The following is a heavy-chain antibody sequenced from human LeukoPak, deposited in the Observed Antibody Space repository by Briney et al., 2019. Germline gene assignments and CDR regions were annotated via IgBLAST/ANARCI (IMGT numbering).Heavy chain of an antibody. CDR3: ARARQITIFGVVIISYYYYYMDV. D-gene: IGHD3-3*01. CDR1: GYTFTSYD. Sequence: GASVKVSCKASGYTFTSYDINWVRQAPGQGLEWMGWMNPNSGNTGYAQKFQGRVTMTRNTSISTAYMELSSLRSADTAVYYCARARQITIFGVVIISYYYYYMDVWGKGTTVTVSS. J-gene: IGHJ6*03. V-gene: IGHV1-8*01. CDR2: MNPNSGNT.